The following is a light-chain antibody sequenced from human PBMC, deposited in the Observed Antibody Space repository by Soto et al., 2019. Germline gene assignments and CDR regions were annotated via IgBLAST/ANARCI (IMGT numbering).Light chain of an antibody. J-gene: IGKJ3*01. Sequence: DIQMTQSPSSLSASVGDRVTITCQASQDISNYLNWYQQKPGKAPKLLIYDASNLETGVPSRFSGSGSGTDFTLIISSMQDVDIATYYCQQYDHLPPTFGPGTKVDTK. V-gene: IGKV1-33*01. CDR1: QDISNY. CDR2: DAS. CDR3: QQYDHLPPT.